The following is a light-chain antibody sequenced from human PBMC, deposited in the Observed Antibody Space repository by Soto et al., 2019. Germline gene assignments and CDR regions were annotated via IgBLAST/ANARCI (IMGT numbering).Light chain of an antibody. CDR2: DAS. J-gene: IGKJ1*01. CDR1: QSVNSY. CDR3: QQRSNWPKT. V-gene: IGKV3-11*01. Sequence: EIVLTQSPATLSLSPGERATLSCRASQSVNSYLACYQQKPGQAPKLLIYDASNRATGIPARFSGSGSVTDFTLTISSLEPEDFAVYYCQQRSNWPKTFGQGTKVEIK.